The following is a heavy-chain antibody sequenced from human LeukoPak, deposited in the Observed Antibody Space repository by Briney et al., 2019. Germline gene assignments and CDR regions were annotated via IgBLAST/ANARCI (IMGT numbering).Heavy chain of an antibody. D-gene: IGHD3-22*01. J-gene: IGHJ3*02. CDR2: SGTTGGST. CDR1: GFTLSSFD. Sequence: GGSLRLSCAASGFTLSSFDVSWVRQAPGKGLEWVSASGTTGGSTYADSVKGRFTISRDNSKSSMFLQMNSLRGEDTAVYYCAKFDYYDSSGYYNKVLDAFDIWGQGTMVTVSS. CDR3: AKFDYYDSSGYYNKVLDAFDI. V-gene: IGHV3-23*01.